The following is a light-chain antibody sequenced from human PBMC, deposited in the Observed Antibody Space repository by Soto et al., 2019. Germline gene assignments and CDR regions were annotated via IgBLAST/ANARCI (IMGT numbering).Light chain of an antibody. CDR2: LNSDGSH. V-gene: IGLV4-69*01. Sequence: QAVVTQPPSAPASLGASVKLTCTLSSGHNSYAIAWHQQQPEKGPRYLMKLNSDGSHSKGDGIPDRFSGSSSGAERYLTISSLQSEDEADYYCQTWSTDIRVFGGGTKLTVL. CDR3: QTWSTDIRV. CDR1: SGHNSYA. J-gene: IGLJ3*02.